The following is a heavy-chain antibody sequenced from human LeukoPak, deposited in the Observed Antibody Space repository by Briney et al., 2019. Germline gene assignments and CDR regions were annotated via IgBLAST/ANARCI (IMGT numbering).Heavy chain of an antibody. CDR2: IYTSGNT. V-gene: IGHV4-61*02. CDR1: GGSISSGSYF. D-gene: IGHD3-3*01. J-gene: IGHJ5*02. CDR3: ARADARSRSWFDP. Sequence: SQTLSLTCTVSGGSISSGSYFWSWIRQPAGTGLEWIGRIYTSGNTNYNPSLKSRVTMSVDTSKNQFSLKLSSVTAADTAVYYCARADARSRSWFDPWGQGTLVTVSS.